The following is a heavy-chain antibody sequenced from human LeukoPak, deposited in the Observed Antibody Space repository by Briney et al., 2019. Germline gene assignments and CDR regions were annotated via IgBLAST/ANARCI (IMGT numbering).Heavy chain of an antibody. D-gene: IGHD3-3*02. CDR3: SKVVILARYYFDY. J-gene: IGHJ4*02. CDR1: GFIVSSNS. V-gene: IGHV3-23*01. CDR2: ISGSGGST. Sequence: GGSLRLSSAAPGFIVSSNSMGWVRQAPGKGLEWVSAISGSGGSTYYADSVKGRFTISRDNSKNTLYLQMNSLRAEDTAVYYCSKVVILARYYFDYWGQGTLVTVSS.